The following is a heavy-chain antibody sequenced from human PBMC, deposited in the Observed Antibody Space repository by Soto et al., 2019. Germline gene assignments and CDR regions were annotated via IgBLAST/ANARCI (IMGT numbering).Heavy chain of an antibody. J-gene: IGHJ2*01. Sequence: QVQLQESGPGLVKPSETLSLTCSFSGGSMSRYYWSWIRQPPGKGLEWIGNIHETGSTNYNAALKNRVTISLDTSKSAFTLDLTSVTAADTAVYYCARDVRPTGLAYFDLWGRGTLVTVSS. CDR3: ARDVRPTGLAYFDL. D-gene: IGHD1-1*01. CDR1: GGSMSRYY. V-gene: IGHV4-59*12. CDR2: IHETGST.